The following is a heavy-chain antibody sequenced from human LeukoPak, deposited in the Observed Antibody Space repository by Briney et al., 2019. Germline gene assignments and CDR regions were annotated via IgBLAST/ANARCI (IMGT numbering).Heavy chain of an antibody. CDR3: ARFVVSGYYPQPPDY. Sequence: PSETLSLTCTASDDSIGRDFWTWIRQPPGKGLEWIGYIYYSGSTNYNPSLKSRVTISVDTSKNQFSLKLSSVTAADTAVYYCARFVVSGYYPQPPDYWGQGTLVTVSS. V-gene: IGHV4-59*01. CDR1: DDSIGRDF. D-gene: IGHD3-22*01. CDR2: IYYSGST. J-gene: IGHJ4*02.